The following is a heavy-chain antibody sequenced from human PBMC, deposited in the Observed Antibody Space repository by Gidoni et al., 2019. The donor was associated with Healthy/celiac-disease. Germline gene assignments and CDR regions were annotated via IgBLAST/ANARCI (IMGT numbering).Heavy chain of an antibody. Sequence: EVQLVESGGGLVKPGGSLRLSCAASGFTFSSYSMNWVRQAPGKGLEWVSSISSSSSYIYYADSVKGRFTISRDNAKNSLYLQMNSLRAEDTAVYYCARDLERYAPKGNAFDIWGQGTMVTVSS. CDR1: GFTFSSYS. D-gene: IGHD3-9*01. CDR3: ARDLERYAPKGNAFDI. J-gene: IGHJ3*02. CDR2: ISSSSSYI. V-gene: IGHV3-21*01.